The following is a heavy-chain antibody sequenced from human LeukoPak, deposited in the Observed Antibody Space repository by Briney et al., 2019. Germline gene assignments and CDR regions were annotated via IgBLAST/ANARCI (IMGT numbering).Heavy chain of an antibody. CDR2: IDPSDSYT. J-gene: IGHJ6*02. Sequence: GESLRISCKGSGYSFTSYWISWVRQMPGKGLEWMGRIDPSDSYTNYSPSFQGHVTISADKSISTAYLQWSSLKASDTAMYYCATKAVVVPAATHYYYYYGMDVWGQGTTVTVSS. D-gene: IGHD2-2*01. CDR1: GYSFTSYW. V-gene: IGHV5-10-1*01. CDR3: ATKAVVVPAATHYYYYYGMDV.